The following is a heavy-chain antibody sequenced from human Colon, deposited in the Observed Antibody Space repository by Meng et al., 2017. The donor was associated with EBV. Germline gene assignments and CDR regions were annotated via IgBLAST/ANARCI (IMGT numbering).Heavy chain of an antibody. V-gene: IGHV4-59*08. Sequence: HLQCPRPGLWKPSEALSLTRPVAGGSIGISYWSWIPPPPGKGLEWIGYIYYSGSTNYNPSLKSRVTISVDTSKNQFSLKLSSVTAADTAVYYCARHFINWFDPWGQGTLVTVSS. CDR2: IYYSGST. CDR3: ARHFINWFDP. J-gene: IGHJ5*02. CDR1: GGSIGISY.